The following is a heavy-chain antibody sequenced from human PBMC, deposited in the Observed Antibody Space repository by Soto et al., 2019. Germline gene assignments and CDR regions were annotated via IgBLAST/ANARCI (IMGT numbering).Heavy chain of an antibody. D-gene: IGHD3-22*01. CDR1: GGSISTYY. CDR3: AREFYYDSSGIGFDS. V-gene: IGHV4-59*01. CDR2: FHSSGST. J-gene: IGHJ4*02. Sequence: SETLSLTCTVSGGSISTYYWSWIRQPPGKGLEWIGDFHSSGSTHHNPSLKNRVSISEDRSKNEFSLKLSSVTAADTAIYYCAREFYYDSSGIGFDSWGQGTLVTVSS.